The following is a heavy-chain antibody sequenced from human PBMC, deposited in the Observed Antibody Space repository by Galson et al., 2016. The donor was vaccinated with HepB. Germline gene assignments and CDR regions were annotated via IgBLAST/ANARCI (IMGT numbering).Heavy chain of an antibody. CDR2: IKEDGDEE. CDR3: AKGPPNLAY. CDR1: GFSFSSSW. J-gene: IGHJ4*02. Sequence: SLRLSCAASGFSFSSSWMHWVRQAPGKGLEWVANIKEDGDEEFYVDSVKGRFTISRDNAKNSLFLQMNSLTTHDTAVYYCAKGPPNLAYWGQGALVTVSS. V-gene: IGHV3-7*03.